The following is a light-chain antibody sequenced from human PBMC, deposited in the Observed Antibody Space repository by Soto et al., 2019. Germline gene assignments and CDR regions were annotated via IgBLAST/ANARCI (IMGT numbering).Light chain of an antibody. CDR2: NVS. Sequence: QSVLTQPASVSGSPGQSITISCTGTSSDIGGYDYVSWYRQHPGKAPKLIIYNVSDRPSGISNRFSGSKSGSTASLTISGLQAEDEADYYCTSYSRSSTLVIFGGGTKVTVL. V-gene: IGLV2-14*01. CDR1: SSDIGGYDY. CDR3: TSYSRSSTLVI. J-gene: IGLJ2*01.